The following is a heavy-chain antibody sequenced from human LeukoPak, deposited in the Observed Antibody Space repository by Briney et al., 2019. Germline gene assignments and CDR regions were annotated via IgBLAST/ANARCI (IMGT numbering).Heavy chain of an antibody. J-gene: IGHJ5*02. V-gene: IGHV4-59*02. CDR3: ARGSYYSEVGWFDP. D-gene: IGHD2-21*01. CDR2: IYDSGST. CDR1: GGSVSSYY. Sequence: SETLSLTCSVSGGSVSSYYWSWIRQPPGKGLEWIGYIYDSGSTNYNPSLKSRVTISVDTSKNHFSLKLSSVTAADTAVYYCARGSYYSEVGWFDPWGQGTLVTVSS.